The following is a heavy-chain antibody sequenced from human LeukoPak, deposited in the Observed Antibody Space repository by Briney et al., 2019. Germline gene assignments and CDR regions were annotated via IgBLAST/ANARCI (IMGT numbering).Heavy chain of an antibody. J-gene: IGHJ5*02. D-gene: IGHD1-7*01. CDR2: ISYDGSNK. CDR3: AKDRPWTGPTSGPPPDS. Sequence: PGRSPRLSCAASGFTFSSYGMHWVRQAPGKGLEWVAVISYDGSNKDYADSVKGRFTISRDNSKNTLYLQMNSLRAEDTAVYYGAKDRPWTGPTSGPPPDSWGQGPLVTVSS. V-gene: IGHV3-30*18. CDR1: GFTFSSYG.